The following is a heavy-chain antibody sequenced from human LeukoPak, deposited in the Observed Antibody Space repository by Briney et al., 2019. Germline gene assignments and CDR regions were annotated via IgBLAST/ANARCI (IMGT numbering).Heavy chain of an antibody. CDR1: GFTFSSYA. D-gene: IGHD4/OR15-4a*01. CDR3: ARDFSGASRIDY. V-gene: IGHV3-30-3*01. Sequence: GGCLRLSCAASGFTFSSYAMHWVRQAPGKGLEWVAVIALDAYREYHADSVKGRFTISRDNSKNTLYLQMNSLRAEDTAVYYCARDFSGASRIDYWGQGTLVTDSS. J-gene: IGHJ4*02. CDR2: IALDAYRE.